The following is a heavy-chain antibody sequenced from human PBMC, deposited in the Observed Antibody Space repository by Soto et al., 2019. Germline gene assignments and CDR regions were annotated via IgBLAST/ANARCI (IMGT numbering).Heavy chain of an antibody. J-gene: IGHJ5*02. CDR1: GGTFSSYA. CDR3: ARDKGPITMVRGLPKNNWFDP. D-gene: IGHD3-10*01. CDR2: IIPIFGTA. Sequence: GASVKVSCKASGGTFSSYAISWVRQAPGQGLEWMGGIIPIFGTANYAQKFQGRVTITADESTSTAYMELSSLRSEDTAVYYCARDKGPITMVRGLPKNNWFDPWGQGTLVTVSS. V-gene: IGHV1-69*13.